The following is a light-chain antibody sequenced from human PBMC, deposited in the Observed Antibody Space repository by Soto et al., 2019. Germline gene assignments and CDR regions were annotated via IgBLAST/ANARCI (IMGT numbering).Light chain of an antibody. CDR2: WSS. J-gene: IGKJ2*01. Sequence: DIVMTQSPDSLAVSLGERSTINCKSSQSVLYNSNNKNYLAWYQQKPGQPPKLLIYWSSIRESGVPDRFSGSGSGTDFTLTISSLQAEDVAVYYCQQYYSTPLYTFGQGTKLEIK. V-gene: IGKV4-1*01. CDR3: QQYYSTPLYT. CDR1: QSVLYNSNNKNY.